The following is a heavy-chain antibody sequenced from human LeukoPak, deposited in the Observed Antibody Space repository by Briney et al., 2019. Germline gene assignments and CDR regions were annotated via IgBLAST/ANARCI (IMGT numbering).Heavy chain of an antibody. J-gene: IGHJ6*03. V-gene: IGHV4-59*08. CDR1: GGSISSYY. CDR2: IYYSGST. CDR3: ARQYDSYFYYYLDL. Sequence: SETLSLTCTVSGGSISSYYWSWIRQPPGKGLEWIGYIYYSGSTYYNPSLKSRVTMSVDTSTNQFSLKLSFVTAADTAVYYCARQYDSYFYYYLDLWGTGTTVTVSS.